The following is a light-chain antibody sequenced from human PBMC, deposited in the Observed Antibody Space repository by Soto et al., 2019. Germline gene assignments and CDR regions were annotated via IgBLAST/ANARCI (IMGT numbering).Light chain of an antibody. V-gene: IGKV3-20*01. Sequence: WRLSPDPQSVAQGQRAALSCRPSQSVSSRFLAWYQQKPGQAPRLLIYGASSRATAIPDRFSGSGSGTDFTRILCRLEPEDFAVYSCQQYDSSPPTFGQGTKVDIK. J-gene: IGKJ1*01. CDR1: QSVSSRF. CDR3: QQYDSSPPT. CDR2: GAS.